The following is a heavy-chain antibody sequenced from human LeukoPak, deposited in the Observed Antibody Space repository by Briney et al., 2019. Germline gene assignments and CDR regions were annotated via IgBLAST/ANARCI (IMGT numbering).Heavy chain of an antibody. CDR2: IYSDGET. CDR3: AGGGGYSYGLAY. Sequence: GQSLRLSCVASGFIVSLNYMSWVRQAPGKGLEWVSLIYSDGETYYADSVKGRFTISRDNSKNTLFLQMNNLRAEDTAVYYCAGGGGYSYGLAYWGQGALVTVSS. V-gene: IGHV3-53*01. J-gene: IGHJ4*02. CDR1: GFIVSLNY. D-gene: IGHD5-18*01.